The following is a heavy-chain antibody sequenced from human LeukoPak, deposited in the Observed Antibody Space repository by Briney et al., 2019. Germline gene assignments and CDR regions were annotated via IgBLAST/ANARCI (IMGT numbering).Heavy chain of an antibody. CDR3: ARTSGSYLYYFDY. D-gene: IGHD1-26*01. J-gene: IGHJ4*02. CDR1: GFTFSSYA. Sequence: LRLSCAASGFTFSSYAMSWVRQAPGKGLEWIGYIYYSGSTYYNPSLKSRVTISVDTSKNQFSLKLSSVTAADTAVYYCARTSGSYLYYFDYWGQGTLVTVSS. V-gene: IGHV4-30-4*08. CDR2: IYYSGST.